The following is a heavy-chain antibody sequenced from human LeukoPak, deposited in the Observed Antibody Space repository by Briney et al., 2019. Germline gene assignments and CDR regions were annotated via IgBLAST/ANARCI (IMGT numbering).Heavy chain of an antibody. D-gene: IGHD3-10*01. CDR2: INPSGGST. CDR3: ARSGFGSGVSFDL. Sequence: ASVKVSCKASGYTFTSYYMHWVRQAPGQGLEWMGIINPSGGSTSYAQKFQGRVTMTRDTSITTAYMELSSLTSEDTAVYYCARSGFGSGVSFDLWGQGTLVTVSS. V-gene: IGHV1-46*01. J-gene: IGHJ5*02. CDR1: GYTFTSYY.